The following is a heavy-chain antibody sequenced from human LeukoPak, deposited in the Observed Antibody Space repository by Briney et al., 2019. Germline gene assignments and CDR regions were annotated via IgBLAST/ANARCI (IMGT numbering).Heavy chain of an antibody. D-gene: IGHD1-14*01. CDR3: ARSSGAGDAFDI. CDR2: IIPIFGTA. Sequence: GSSVKVSCKASGGTFSSYAISWVRQAPGQGLEWMGGIIPIFGTANYAQKFQGRVTITADESTSTAYMELSSLRSEVTAVYYCARSSGAGDAFDIWGQGTMVTVSS. CDR1: GGTFSSYA. J-gene: IGHJ3*02. V-gene: IGHV1-69*01.